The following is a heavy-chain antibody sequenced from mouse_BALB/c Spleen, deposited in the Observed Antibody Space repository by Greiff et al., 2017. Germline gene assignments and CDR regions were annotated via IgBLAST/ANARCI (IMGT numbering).Heavy chain of an antibody. CDR1: GYTFTSYY. V-gene: IGHV1S81*02. J-gene: IGHJ3*01. Sequence: VQLQESGAELVKPGASVKLSCKASGYTFTSYYMYWVKQRPGQGLEWIGEINPSNGGTNFNEKFKSKATLTVDKSSSTAYMQLSSLTSEDSAVYYCTRSQLAYWGQGTLVTVSA. CDR3: TRSQLAY. CDR2: INPSNGGT. D-gene: IGHD1-3*01.